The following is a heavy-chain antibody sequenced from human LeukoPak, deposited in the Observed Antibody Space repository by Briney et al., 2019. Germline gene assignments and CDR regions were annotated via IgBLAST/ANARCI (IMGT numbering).Heavy chain of an antibody. CDR1: GFTFSSYA. Sequence: GGSLRLSCAASGFTFSSYAMSWVRQAPGKGLEWVSAISGSGGSTYYADSVKGRFTISRDNAKNPLYLHMNSLRAEDTAVYYCAELGITMIGGVWGKGTTVTISS. V-gene: IGHV3-23*01. CDR2: ISGSGGST. CDR3: AELGITMIGGV. D-gene: IGHD3-10*02. J-gene: IGHJ6*04.